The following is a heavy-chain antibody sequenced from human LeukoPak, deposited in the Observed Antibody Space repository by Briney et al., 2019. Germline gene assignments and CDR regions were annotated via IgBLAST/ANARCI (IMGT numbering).Heavy chain of an antibody. J-gene: IGHJ4*02. V-gene: IGHV4-34*01. Sequence: SETLSLTCAVYGGSFSGYYWSWIRQPPGKRLEWIGEINHSGSTNYNPSLKSRVTISVDTSKNQFSLKLSSVTAADTAVYYCARENCFGEWGGFDYWGQGTLVTVSS. CDR3: ARENCFGEWGGFDY. CDR1: GGSFSGYY. D-gene: IGHD3-10*01. CDR2: INHSGST.